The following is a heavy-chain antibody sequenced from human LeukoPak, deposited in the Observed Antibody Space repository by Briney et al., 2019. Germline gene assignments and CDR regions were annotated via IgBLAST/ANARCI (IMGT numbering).Heavy chain of an antibody. Sequence: GGSLRLSCAASGFTVSTNFMSWVRLAPGKGLECVSVIYIDGKTFYADSVKGRFTISRDNPRNTLYLQMNSLRPEDTAVYCCAREGRYDILTGYYPLNNWGQGARVTVSS. D-gene: IGHD3-9*01. V-gene: IGHV3-66*02. CDR3: AREGRYDILTGYYPLNN. CDR1: GFTVSTNF. J-gene: IGHJ4*02. CDR2: IYIDGKT.